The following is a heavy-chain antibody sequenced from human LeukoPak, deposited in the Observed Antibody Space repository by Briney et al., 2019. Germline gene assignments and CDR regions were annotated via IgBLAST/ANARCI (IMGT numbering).Heavy chain of an antibody. CDR3: AGSNYDNWFDP. CDR2: IYHSGNT. Sequence: SETLSLTXTXSGGSISSGSYYCGWIRQPPGKGLEWIGSIYHSGNTYYNPSLKSRVTLSVYTSKNQFSLKLSSVTAADTAVYYCAGSNYDNWFDPWGQGTLVSVSS. CDR1: GGSISSGSYY. J-gene: IGHJ5*02. V-gene: IGHV4-39*01. D-gene: IGHD3-10*01.